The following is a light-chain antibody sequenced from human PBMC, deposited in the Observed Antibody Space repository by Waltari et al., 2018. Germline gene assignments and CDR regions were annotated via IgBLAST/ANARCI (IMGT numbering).Light chain of an antibody. V-gene: IGLV2-11*01. CDR1: SSDVGGYNY. CDR2: EVT. CDR3: CSYAGRNIYV. J-gene: IGLJ1*01. Sequence: QSALTQPRSVSGSPGQSVAISCPGTSSDVGGYNYVFWYHHHPGKAPKPMIYEVTKRPAGVPGRFSGSKSGNTASLTISGLQADDEADYYCCSYAGRNIYVFGTGTKVTVL.